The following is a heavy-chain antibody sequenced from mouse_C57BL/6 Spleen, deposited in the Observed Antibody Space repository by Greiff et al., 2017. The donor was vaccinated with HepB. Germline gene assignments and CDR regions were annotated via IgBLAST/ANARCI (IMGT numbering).Heavy chain of an antibody. Sequence: EVQLQESGPELVKPGASVKISCKASGYSFTGYFMNWVKQSHGKSLEWIGRINPYNGDTFYNQKFKGKATLTVDKSSSTAHMELLSLTSEDFAVYYCARGPEVITTVVATDAWFAYWGQGTLVTVSA. CDR3: ARGPEVITTVVATDAWFAY. CDR1: GYSFTGYF. CDR2: INPYNGDT. V-gene: IGHV1-37*01. D-gene: IGHD1-1*01. J-gene: IGHJ3*01.